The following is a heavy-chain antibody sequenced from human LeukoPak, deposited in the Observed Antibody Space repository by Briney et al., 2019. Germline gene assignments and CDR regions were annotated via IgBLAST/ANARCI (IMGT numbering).Heavy chain of an antibody. Sequence: GGSLRLSCAASVFTFSIYDMNWVRPALGKGLEWVSYINSSSSYIRYADSVKGRFNISRDNSKNSLYLQMNSLRADDTDVYYCAKISDSGGFFYGGAFDIWGQGTMVTVSS. J-gene: IGHJ3*02. V-gene: IGHV3-21*04. D-gene: IGHD3-22*01. CDR2: INSSSSYI. CDR3: AKISDSGGFFYGGAFDI. CDR1: VFTFSIYD.